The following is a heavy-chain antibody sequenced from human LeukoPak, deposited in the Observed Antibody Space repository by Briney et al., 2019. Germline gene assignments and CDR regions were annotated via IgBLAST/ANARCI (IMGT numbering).Heavy chain of an antibody. CDR3: ARGRDSSGWNDAFDI. J-gene: IGHJ3*02. Sequence: ASVKVSCKASGYTFTGYYMHWVRQAPGQGLEWMGWINPNSGGTNYAQKFQGWVTMTRDTSISTAYMELSRLRSDDTAVYYCARGRDSSGWNDAFDIWGQGTMVTVSS. V-gene: IGHV1-2*04. CDR2: INPNSGGT. CDR1: GYTFTGYY. D-gene: IGHD6-19*01.